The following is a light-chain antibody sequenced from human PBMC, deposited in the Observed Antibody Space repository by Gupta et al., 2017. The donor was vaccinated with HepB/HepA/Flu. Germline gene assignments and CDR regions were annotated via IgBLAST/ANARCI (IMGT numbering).Light chain of an antibody. J-gene: IGKJ1*01. Sequence: EIVLTQSPGTLSLSPGERATLSCRASQSVSSSYLAWYQQKPSQAPRLLIYGASSRATGIPDRFSGSGSGTEFTLTISRLEPEDFAVYYCQQECSSSGTFGQGTXVEIK. CDR2: GAS. CDR3: QQECSSSGT. CDR1: QSVSSSY. V-gene: IGKV3-20*01.